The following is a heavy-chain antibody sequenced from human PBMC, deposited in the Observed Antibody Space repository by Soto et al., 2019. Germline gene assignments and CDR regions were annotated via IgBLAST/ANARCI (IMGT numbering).Heavy chain of an antibody. CDR1: GDSISSGDNY. D-gene: IGHD5-12*01. V-gene: IGHV4-30-4*01. J-gene: IGHJ4*02. Sequence: SETLSLTCTVSGDSISSGDNYWSWIRQPPGKGLEWIGLIYYSGSTHYTPSLKSRLIISVNTSKNQFSLKLTSATAADTAVYYCARAYGGYADYWGQGALVT. CDR3: ARAYGGYADY. CDR2: IYYSGST.